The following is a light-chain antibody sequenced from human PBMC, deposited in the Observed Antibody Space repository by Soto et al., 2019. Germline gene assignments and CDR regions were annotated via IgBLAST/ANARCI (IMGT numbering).Light chain of an antibody. V-gene: IGLV2-14*01. J-gene: IGLJ1*01. CDR2: DVS. Sequence: SALTQPASESGTPGQAITISSTGTNSDVGGYNYVSWFRQHPGKAPKLVIYDVSNRPSGVSSRFSGSKSGNTASLTISGLQAEDEADYYCTSYTTSSTLRYVFGTGTKVTVL. CDR3: TSYTTSSTLRYV. CDR1: NSDVGGYNY.